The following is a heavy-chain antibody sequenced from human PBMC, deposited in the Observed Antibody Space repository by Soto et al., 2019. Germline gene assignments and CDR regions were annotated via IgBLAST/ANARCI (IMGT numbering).Heavy chain of an antibody. J-gene: IGHJ4*02. CDR1: SDSIGSYY. CDR3: ARGTSWQLPFDY. V-gene: IGHV4-59*01. Sequence: PSETLSLTCTVSSDSIGSYYWSWIRQPPGKRLEWIGYISYSGSTDYNPSLKSRVTISGDTSKNQFSLKMSSVTAADTAVYYCARGTSWQLPFDYWGQGTLVTVSS. D-gene: IGHD6-13*01. CDR2: ISYSGST.